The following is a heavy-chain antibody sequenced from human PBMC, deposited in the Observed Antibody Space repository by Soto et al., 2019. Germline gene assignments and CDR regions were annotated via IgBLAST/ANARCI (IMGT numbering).Heavy chain of an antibody. V-gene: IGHV3-23*01. J-gene: IGHJ4*02. CDR1: GFTFSSFA. Sequence: GGALRLSCAASGFTFSSFAMSWVRQAPGKGLEWVSTINKSGGSTYYADSVKGRFTISRDNSKNMLFLQINGLRAEDTAVYYCAKDPPTTGTTFDYWGRGTLVTVHS. CDR2: INKSGGST. CDR3: AKDPPTTGTTFDY. D-gene: IGHD1-1*01.